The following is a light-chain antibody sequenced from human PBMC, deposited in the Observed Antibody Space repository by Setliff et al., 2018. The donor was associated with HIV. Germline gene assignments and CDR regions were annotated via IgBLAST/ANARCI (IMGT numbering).Light chain of an antibody. Sequence: QSVLTQPASVSGSPGQSITISCTGTSSDIGGYNYVSWYQQHPGKAPKLMIYDVSKRPSGVSDRFSASKSANTASLTISGLHTEDEADYFCSSYTTTSAYVFGAGTKVTVL. CDR2: DVS. CDR3: SSYTTTSAYV. J-gene: IGLJ1*01. V-gene: IGLV2-14*01. CDR1: SSDIGGYNY.